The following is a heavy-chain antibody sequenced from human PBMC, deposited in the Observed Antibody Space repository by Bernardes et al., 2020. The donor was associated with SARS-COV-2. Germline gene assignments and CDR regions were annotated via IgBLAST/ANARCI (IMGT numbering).Heavy chain of an antibody. D-gene: IGHD2-2*01. Sequence: WGSLRLSCAASGFTFSSYGMHWVRKAPGKGLEWVAVISYDGSNKYYADSVKGRFTISRDNSKNTLYLQMNSLRAEDTAVYYCAKDRCSSTSCYPFDQWGQGTLVAVSS. CDR3: AKDRCSSTSCYPFDQ. CDR2: ISYDGSNK. CDR1: GFTFSSYG. V-gene: IGHV3-30*18. J-gene: IGHJ4*02.